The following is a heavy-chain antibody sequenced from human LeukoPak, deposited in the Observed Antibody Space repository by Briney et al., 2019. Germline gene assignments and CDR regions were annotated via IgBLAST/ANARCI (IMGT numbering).Heavy chain of an antibody. CDR3: ARETPGVQRRIDY. Sequence: ASVKVSCKASGYTFTTYAMHWVRQAPGQRLEWMGWINAGNGNTKYSQKFQGRVTITRDTSASTVYMELSSLRSEDTAVYYCARETPGVQRRIDYWGQGTLVTVSS. CDR2: INAGNGNT. J-gene: IGHJ4*02. V-gene: IGHV1-3*01. CDR1: GYTFTTYA. D-gene: IGHD3-10*01.